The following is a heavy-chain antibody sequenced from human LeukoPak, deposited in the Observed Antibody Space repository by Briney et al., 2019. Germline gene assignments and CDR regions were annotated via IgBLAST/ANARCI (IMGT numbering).Heavy chain of an antibody. CDR2: INSDGSST. CDR3: GRRSHGFNY. CDR1: GFTFRSDW. Sequence: GGSLRLSCAASGFTFRSDWMNWVRQAPGKGLVWVSRINSDGSSTNYADSVKGRFTISRDNAKNTLYLQMNSLRDEDTAVFYCGRRSHGFNYWSEGSLVTVSS. J-gene: IGHJ4*01. V-gene: IGHV3-74*01.